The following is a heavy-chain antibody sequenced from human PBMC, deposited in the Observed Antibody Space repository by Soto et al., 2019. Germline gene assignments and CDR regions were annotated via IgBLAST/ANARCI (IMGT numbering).Heavy chain of an antibody. CDR3: SRAPLYYYYYGMDV. CDR2: INSDGSST. V-gene: IGHV3-74*01. Sequence: EVQLVESGGGLVQPGGSLRLSCAASGFTFSSYWMHWVRQAPGKGLVWVSRINSDGSSTSYADSVKGRFTISRDNAKNTLYLQLNSLIAEDTAVYYCSRAPLYYYYYGMDVCVHGTTVTVSS. J-gene: IGHJ6*02. CDR1: GFTFSSYW.